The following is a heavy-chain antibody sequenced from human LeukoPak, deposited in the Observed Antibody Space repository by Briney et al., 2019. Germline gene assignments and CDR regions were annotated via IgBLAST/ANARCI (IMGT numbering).Heavy chain of an antibody. J-gene: IGHJ1*01. CDR3: AKDLIAVAGTGQE. CDR2: IWYDGGNK. Sequence: GGSLRLSCAVSGFTFSNYGMHWVRQAPGKGLEWVAVIWYDGGNKYYADSVKGRFTISRDNSKNTLYLQMNSLRAEDTAVYYCAKDLIAVAGTGQEGGQGTLVTVSS. D-gene: IGHD6-19*01. V-gene: IGHV3-33*06. CDR1: GFTFSNYG.